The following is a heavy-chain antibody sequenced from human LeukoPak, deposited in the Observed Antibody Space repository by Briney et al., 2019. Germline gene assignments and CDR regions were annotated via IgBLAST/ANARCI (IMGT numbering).Heavy chain of an antibody. CDR1: GYTFTGYY. CDR2: INPNSGGT. CDR3: ARVLPFFGSSSWYDPLGY. J-gene: IGHJ4*02. D-gene: IGHD6-13*01. V-gene: IGHV1-2*02. Sequence: ASVKVSCKASGYTFTGYYIHWVRQAPGQGLEWMGWINPNSGGTKYTQKFQGRVTMTRDTSISTAYMEVNSLTPDDTAVYYCARVLPFFGSSSWYDPLGYWGQGTLVTVSS.